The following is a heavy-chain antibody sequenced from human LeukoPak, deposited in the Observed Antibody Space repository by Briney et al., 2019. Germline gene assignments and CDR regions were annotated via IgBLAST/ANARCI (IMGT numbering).Heavy chain of an antibody. Sequence: PSETLSLTCTVSGGSISSYYWSWIRQPPGKGLEWIAYISDSGTTNYNPSLKSRVTISVDTSKNQFSLRLRSVTAADTAVYYCARTETAMVSWGFDYWGQGTLVTVSS. CDR2: ISDSGTT. D-gene: IGHD5-18*01. J-gene: IGHJ4*02. V-gene: IGHV4-59*01. CDR1: GGSISSYY. CDR3: ARTETAMVSWGFDY.